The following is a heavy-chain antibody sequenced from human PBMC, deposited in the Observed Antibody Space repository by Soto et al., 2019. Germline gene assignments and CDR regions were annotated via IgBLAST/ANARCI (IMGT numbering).Heavy chain of an antibody. Sequence: SATRSRTCGVYGWSFSCYYWSWRREPPGKGLEWIGEINQSGSTNYNPSLKSRVTISVDTSKNQFSLKLSSVTAADTAVYYCARTPYDFWSGPAPTYYFDYCGQGTLVTFSS. CDR1: GWSFSCYY. D-gene: IGHD3-3*01. J-gene: IGHJ4*02. V-gene: IGHV4-34*01. CDR2: INQSGST. CDR3: ARTPYDFWSGPAPTYYFDY.